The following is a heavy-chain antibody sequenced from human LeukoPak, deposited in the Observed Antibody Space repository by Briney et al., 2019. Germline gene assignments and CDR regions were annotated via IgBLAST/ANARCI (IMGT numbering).Heavy chain of an antibody. V-gene: IGHV4-61*10. CDR1: GDSISSGDYY. CDR2: IYYSGST. D-gene: IGHD2-15*01. CDR3: ARGVPLEDIVVVVAATSTYFDY. Sequence: SETLSLTCTVSGDSISSGDYYWSWIRQPAGKGLEWIGYIYYSGSTNYNPSLKSRVTISVDTSKNQFSLKLSSVTAADTAVYYCARGVPLEDIVVVVAATSTYFDYWGQGTLVTVSS. J-gene: IGHJ4*02.